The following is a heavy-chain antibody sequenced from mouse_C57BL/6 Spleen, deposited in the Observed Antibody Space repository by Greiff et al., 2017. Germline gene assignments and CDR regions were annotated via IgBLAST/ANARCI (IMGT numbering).Heavy chain of an antibody. J-gene: IGHJ2*01. CDR2: INPNNGGT. Sequence: VQLQQSGPELVKPGASVKISCKASGYTFTDYYMNWVKQSHGKSLEWIGDINPNNGGTSYNQKFKGKATLTVDKSSSTAYMELRSLTSEDSAVYYCTRGLLWSQGYFDYWGQGTTLTVSS. CDR1: GYTFTDYY. D-gene: IGHD2-1*01. V-gene: IGHV1-26*01. CDR3: TRGLLWSQGYFDY.